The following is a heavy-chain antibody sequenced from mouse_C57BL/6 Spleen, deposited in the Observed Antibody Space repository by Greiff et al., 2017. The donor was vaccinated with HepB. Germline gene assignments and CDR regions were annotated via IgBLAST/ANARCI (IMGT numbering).Heavy chain of an antibody. CDR1: GYTFTDYY. CDR3: ARGGVITTV. V-gene: IGHV1-76*01. J-gene: IGHJ2*01. D-gene: IGHD1-1*01. Sequence: VQVVESGAELVRPGASVKLSCKASGYTFTDYYINWVKQRPGQGLEWIARIYPGSGNTYYNEKFKGKATLTAEKSSSTAYMQLSSLTSEDSAVYFCARGGVITTVWGQGTTLTVSS. CDR2: IYPGSGNT.